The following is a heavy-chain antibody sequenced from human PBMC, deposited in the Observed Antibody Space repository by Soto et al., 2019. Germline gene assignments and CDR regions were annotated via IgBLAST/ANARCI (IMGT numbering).Heavy chain of an antibody. Sequence: QVHLVESGGGLVKPAGSLSLSCEASGFTFRDYYMSWIRQAPGKGLEWISYISRGGDKMYVADSVKGRFTISRDNAKNSVVLHMSSLRVEDTAVYYCARDLYSEYDDPKRDLDYWGQGTQVTVSS. J-gene: IGHJ4*02. D-gene: IGHD5-12*01. CDR2: ISRGGDKM. CDR1: GFTFRDYY. CDR3: ARDLYSEYDDPKRDLDY. V-gene: IGHV3-11*01.